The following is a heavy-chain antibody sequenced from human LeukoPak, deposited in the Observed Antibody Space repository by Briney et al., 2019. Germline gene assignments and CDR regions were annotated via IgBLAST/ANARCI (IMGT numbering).Heavy chain of an antibody. J-gene: IGHJ6*02. D-gene: IGHD6-19*01. CDR3: ARAIAVAGTPSWYYGMDV. Sequence: GASVKVTCKASGGTFSSYTISWVRQAPGQGLEWMGRIIPILGIANYAQKFQGRVTITADKSTSTAYMELSSLRSEDTAVYYCARAIAVAGTPSWYYGMDVWGQGTTVTVSS. V-gene: IGHV1-69*02. CDR1: GGTFSSYT. CDR2: IIPILGIA.